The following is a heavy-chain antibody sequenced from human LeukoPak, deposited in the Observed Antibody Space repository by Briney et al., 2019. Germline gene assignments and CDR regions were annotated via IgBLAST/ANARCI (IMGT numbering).Heavy chain of an antibody. CDR3: VRGTNTFFAGWFDP. V-gene: IGHV3-7*01. CDR1: GFTLGNYW. Sequence: PGESLRLSCVASGFTLGNYWMSWVRQAPGKGLEWVASIKHDGYERNYVGSVKGRFTISRDSAENSLFLQMNSLSAEDTAMYYCVRGTNTFFAGWFDPWGQGTQVTVSS. D-gene: IGHD2-2*01. J-gene: IGHJ5*02. CDR2: IKHDGYER.